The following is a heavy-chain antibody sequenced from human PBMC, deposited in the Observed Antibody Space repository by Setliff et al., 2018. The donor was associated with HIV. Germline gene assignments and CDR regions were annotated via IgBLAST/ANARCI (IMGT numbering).Heavy chain of an antibody. CDR1: GWSFSDHY. J-gene: IGHJ4*02. D-gene: IGHD2-8*01. V-gene: IGHV4-34*01. CDR3: ARARALITVSRSFDS. Sequence: SETLSLTCAVYGWSFSDHYWCGSRQRPGRGREWIGDINHSGSTNYNSSLKSRVTTSVDTSKTQFSLKLNSVTAADTAVYYCARARALITVSRSFDSWGQGTQVTVSS. CDR2: INHSGST.